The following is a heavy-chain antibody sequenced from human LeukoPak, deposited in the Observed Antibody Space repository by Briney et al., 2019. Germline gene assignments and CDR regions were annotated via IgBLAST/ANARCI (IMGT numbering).Heavy chain of an antibody. D-gene: IGHD3-22*01. V-gene: IGHV3-33*01. J-gene: IGHJ4*02. CDR1: GFTFSSYG. Sequence: PGGSLRLSCAASGFTFSSYGMHWVRQAPGKGLEWVAVIWYDASNKYYADSVKGRFTISRDNSKNTLYLQMNSLRAEDTAVYYCARQGPNYYDSSGYCFDYWGQGTLVTVSS. CDR2: IWYDASNK. CDR3: ARQGPNYYDSSGYCFDY.